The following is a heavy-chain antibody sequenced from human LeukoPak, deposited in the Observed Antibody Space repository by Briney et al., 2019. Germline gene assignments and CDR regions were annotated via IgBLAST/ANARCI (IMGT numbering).Heavy chain of an antibody. CDR2: IYYSGST. J-gene: IGHJ2*01. CDR3: ASGTATHWYFDL. D-gene: IGHD1-1*01. V-gene: IGHV4-59*08. CDR1: GGSFSGYY. Sequence: SETLSLTCAVYGGSFSGYYWSWIRQPPGKGLEWIGYIYYSGSTNYNPSLKSRVTISVDTSKNQFSLKLSSVTAADTAVYYCASGTATHWYFDLWGRGTLVTVSS.